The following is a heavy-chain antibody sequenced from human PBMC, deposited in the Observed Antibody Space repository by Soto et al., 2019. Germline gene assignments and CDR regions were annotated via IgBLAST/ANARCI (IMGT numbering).Heavy chain of an antibody. V-gene: IGHV3-23*01. CDR1: GFTFSSDA. Sequence: GGSLRLSCAASGFTFSSDAMSWVRQAPGKGLEWVSAISGSGGSTYYADSVKGRFTISRDNSKNTLYLQMNSLRAEDTAVYYCAETSSYGNYYLDYWGPGTLVTVSS. CDR3: AETSSYGNYYLDY. D-gene: IGHD4-17*01. J-gene: IGHJ4*02. CDR2: ISGSGGST.